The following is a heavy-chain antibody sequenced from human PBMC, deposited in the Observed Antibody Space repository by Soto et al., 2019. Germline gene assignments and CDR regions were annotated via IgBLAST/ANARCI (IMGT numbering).Heavy chain of an antibody. Sequence: SVKVACKASXYTFTSYGISWVRQAPGQGHEWMGWISAYNGNTNYAQKLQGRVTMTTDTSTSTAYMKLRSLRPYETAVYYCARDLDHSSAPIAYLYCYYVMDVWGQGTKVTVSS. CDR1: XYTFTSYG. J-gene: IGHJ6*02. CDR3: ARDLDHSSAPIAYLYCYYVMDV. V-gene: IGHV1-18*01. D-gene: IGHD3-22*01. CDR2: ISAYNGNT.